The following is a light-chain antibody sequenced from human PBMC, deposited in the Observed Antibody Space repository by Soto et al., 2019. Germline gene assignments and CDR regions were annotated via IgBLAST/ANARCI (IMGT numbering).Light chain of an antibody. CDR1: QSVSSSY. J-gene: IGKJ1*01. CDR2: GAS. Sequence: ELVLTHSRGTLSLSPGERATLSCRASQSVSSSYLAWYQQKPGQAPRLLIYGASSRATGIPDRFSGSGSGTDFTLTISRLEPEDFAVYQCQQYGTSPWTFGQGTNVDIK. CDR3: QQYGTSPWT. V-gene: IGKV3-20*01.